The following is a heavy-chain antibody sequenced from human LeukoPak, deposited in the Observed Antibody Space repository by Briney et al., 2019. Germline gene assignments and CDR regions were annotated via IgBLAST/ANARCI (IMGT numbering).Heavy chain of an antibody. D-gene: IGHD6-13*01. Sequence: QPGGSLRLSCAASGFTFSSYWMPWVRQAPGKGLVWVSRINSDGSSTSYADSVKGRFTISRDNAKNTLYLQMNSLRAEDTAVYYCARQEQQPYYYYGMDVWGQGTTVTVSS. CDR1: GFTFSSYW. V-gene: IGHV3-74*01. J-gene: IGHJ6*02. CDR3: ARQEQQPYYYYGMDV. CDR2: INSDGSST.